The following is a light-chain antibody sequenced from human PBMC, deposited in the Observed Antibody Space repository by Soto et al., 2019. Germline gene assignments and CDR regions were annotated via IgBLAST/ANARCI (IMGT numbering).Light chain of an antibody. CDR2: EVS. Sequence: QFVLTQPAAVSGSPGQSITISCTGTSRDVGGYNYVSWYQQHPCKPPKLMIYEVSNRHSGVSNRFSGSKSGNTASLTISGLQAEDEADYYCSSYTSRSYVFGTGTKVTVL. J-gene: IGLJ1*01. CDR1: SRDVGGYNY. V-gene: IGLV2-14*01. CDR3: SSYTSRSYV.